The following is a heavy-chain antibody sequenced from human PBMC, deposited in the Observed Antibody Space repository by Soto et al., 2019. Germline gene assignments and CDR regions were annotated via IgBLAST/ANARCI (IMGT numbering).Heavy chain of an antibody. CDR3: AREILDADDHGWYFDS. V-gene: IGHV1-46*01. CDR2: INPRADST. CDR1: GYTFTNYF. Sequence: VKVSCKTSGYTFTNYFIHWVRQAPGQGLEWMGIINPRADSTNYAQKFQGRVTVTRDNARHTLYLHMNSLRAEDTALYYCAREILDADDHGWYFDSWGQGTLVTVSS. J-gene: IGHJ4*02. D-gene: IGHD6-19*01.